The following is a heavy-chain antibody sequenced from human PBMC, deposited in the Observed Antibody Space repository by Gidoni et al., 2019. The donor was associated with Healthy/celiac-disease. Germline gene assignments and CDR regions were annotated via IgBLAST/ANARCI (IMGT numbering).Heavy chain of an antibody. Sequence: EVQLLESGGGLVQPGGSLRLSCAASGFAFSRYALSWVRQAPGKGLEWVSAISGSGGSTYYADSVKGRFTISRDNSKNTLYLQMNSLRAEDTAVYYCAKDPLRGYYDSSGYSNWGQGTLVTVSS. CDR1: GFAFSRYA. V-gene: IGHV3-23*01. CDR2: ISGSGGST. J-gene: IGHJ4*02. D-gene: IGHD3-22*01. CDR3: AKDPLRGYYDSSGYSN.